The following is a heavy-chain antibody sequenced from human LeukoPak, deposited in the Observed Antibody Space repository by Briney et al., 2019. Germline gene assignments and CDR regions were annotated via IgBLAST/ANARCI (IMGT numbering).Heavy chain of an antibody. D-gene: IGHD3-9*01. CDR1: GCTFSSYA. CDR2: IIPIFGTA. Sequence: SVKVSCKASGCTFSSYAISWVRQAPGQGLEWMGGIIPIFGTANYAQKFQGRVTITTDESTSTAYMELSSLRSEDTAVYYCARSNPGVFYGDYWGQGTLVTVSS. J-gene: IGHJ4*02. CDR3: ARSNPGVFYGDY. V-gene: IGHV1-69*05.